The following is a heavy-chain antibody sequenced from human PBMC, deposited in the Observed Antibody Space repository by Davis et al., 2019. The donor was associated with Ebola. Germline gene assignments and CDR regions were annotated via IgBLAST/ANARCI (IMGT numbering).Heavy chain of an antibody. V-gene: IGHV4-59*12. CDR3: ARGRGNGYSGYRRAFDY. CDR1: GDSISTYS. D-gene: IGHD5-12*01. CDR2: ISNIGWT. Sequence: MPSETLSLTCTVSGDSISTYSWSWIRQPPGKGLEWIGYISNIGWTNYNASLKSRVTISIDTSKNQFSLRLSSVTAADTAVYSCARGRGNGYSGYRRAFDYWGQGTLVTVSS. J-gene: IGHJ4*02.